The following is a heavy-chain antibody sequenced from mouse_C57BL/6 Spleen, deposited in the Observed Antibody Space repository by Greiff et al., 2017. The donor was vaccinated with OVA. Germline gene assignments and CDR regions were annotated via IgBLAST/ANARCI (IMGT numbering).Heavy chain of an antibody. D-gene: IGHD3-3*01. V-gene: IGHV1-42*01. CDR2: INPSTGGT. CDR1: GYSFTGYY. CDR3: ARRDLSHYAMDY. Sequence: EVQLQQSGPELVKPGASVKISCKASGYSFTGYYMNWVKQSPDKSLEWIGEINPSTGGTTYNQKFKAKATLTVDKSSSTAYMQLKSLTSEDSAVYYCARRDLSHYAMDYWGQGTSVTVSS. J-gene: IGHJ4*01.